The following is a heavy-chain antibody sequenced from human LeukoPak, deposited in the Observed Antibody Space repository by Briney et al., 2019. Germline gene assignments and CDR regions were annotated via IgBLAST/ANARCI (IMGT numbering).Heavy chain of an antibody. CDR3: ARYYSDGFDV. CDR1: GFNFSYYY. CDR2: ISSTTGRII. Sequence: GGSLRLSCAASGFNFSYYYITWIRQAPGKGLEWLSYISSTTGRIIYYADSVKGRFTISRDNTKNSLFLQMVSLRVEDTAVYYCARYYSDGFDVWGQGTVVTVSS. J-gene: IGHJ3*01. D-gene: IGHD3-10*01. V-gene: IGHV3-11*04.